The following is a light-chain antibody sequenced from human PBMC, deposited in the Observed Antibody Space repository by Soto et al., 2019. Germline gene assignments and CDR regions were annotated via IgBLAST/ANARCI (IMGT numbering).Light chain of an antibody. V-gene: IGLV2-14*03. CDR1: SSDVGGYNY. CDR3: TSYTRSNPYV. CDR2: DVS. Sequence: QSVLTQPASVSGSPGQSITISCSGTSSDVGGYNYVSWYQQHPGKAPKLMIYDVSDRPSGVSSRFSGSKSGNTASLTISGLQAEDEADYYCTSYTRSNPYVFGTGTKVTVL. J-gene: IGLJ1*01.